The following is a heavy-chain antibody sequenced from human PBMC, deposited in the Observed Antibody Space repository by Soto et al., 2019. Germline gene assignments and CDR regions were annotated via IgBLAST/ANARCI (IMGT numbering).Heavy chain of an antibody. CDR2: IYYSGTT. CDR3: ARHRLLTHHVY. D-gene: IGHD2-15*01. Sequence: PSETLSLTCTVSGGSISSNNYYWGWIRQPPRKGLEWIGSIYYSGTTYYNPSLKNRLTISVDTSKNQFSLKLSSVTAADTAVYYCARHRLLTHHVYWGQGTLVTVSS. CDR1: GGSISSNNYY. J-gene: IGHJ4*02. V-gene: IGHV4-39*01.